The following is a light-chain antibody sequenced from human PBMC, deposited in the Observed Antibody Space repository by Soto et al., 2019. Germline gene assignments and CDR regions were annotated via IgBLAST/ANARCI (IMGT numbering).Light chain of an antibody. CDR3: QQDQNLWT. CDR2: HAS. CDR1: QTIYSN. Sequence: IRMTHSAAALSVSKEERVTPSCRASQTIYSNVAWYQQRPGQSPRLLIYHASSRATGIPARFSGSGSGTEFTLTINSLQSEDFAVYYCQQDQNLWTFGQGTKVDIK. J-gene: IGKJ1*01. V-gene: IGKV3-15*01.